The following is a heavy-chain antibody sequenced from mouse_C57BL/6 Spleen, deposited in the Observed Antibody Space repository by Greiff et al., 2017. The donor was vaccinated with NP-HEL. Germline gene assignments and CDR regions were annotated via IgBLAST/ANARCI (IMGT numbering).Heavy chain of an antibody. CDR1: GFTFSSYA. CDR3: ARDRDGPLGYFDV. J-gene: IGHJ1*03. V-gene: IGHV5-4*01. D-gene: IGHD2-3*01. CDR2: ISDGGSYT. Sequence: DVMLVESGGGLVKPGGSLKLSCAASGFTFSSYAMSWVRQTPEKRLEWVATISDGGSYTYYPDNVKGRFTISRDNAKNNLYLQMSHLKSEDTAMYYCARDRDGPLGYFDVWGTGTTVTVSS.